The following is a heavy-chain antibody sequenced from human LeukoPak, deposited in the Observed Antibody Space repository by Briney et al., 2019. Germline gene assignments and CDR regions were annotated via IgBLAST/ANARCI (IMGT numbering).Heavy chain of an antibody. V-gene: IGHV3-9*01. CDR3: AKLPMTTVTTDGMDV. D-gene: IGHD4-17*01. J-gene: IGHJ6*02. CDR1: GFTFDDYA. CDR2: ISWNSGSI. Sequence: GGSLRLSCAASGFTFDDYAMHWVRQAPGKGLEWVSGISWNSGSIGYADSVKGRFTISRDNAKNSLYLQMNSLRAEDTALYYCAKLPMTTVTTDGMDVWGQGTTVTVPS.